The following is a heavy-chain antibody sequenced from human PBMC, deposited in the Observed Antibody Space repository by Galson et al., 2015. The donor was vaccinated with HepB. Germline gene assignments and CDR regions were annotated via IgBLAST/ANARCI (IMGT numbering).Heavy chain of an antibody. D-gene: IGHD4-17*01. CDR2: IYYSGST. CDR1: GGSISSSSYY. J-gene: IGHJ3*02. CDR3: ARGTTVTTFGAFDI. Sequence: ETLSLTCTVSGGSISSSSYYWGWIRQPPGKGLEWIGSIYYSGSTYYNPSLKSRVTISVDTSKNQFSLKLSSVTAADTAVYYCARGTTVTTFGAFDIWGQGTMVTVSS. V-gene: IGHV4-39*01.